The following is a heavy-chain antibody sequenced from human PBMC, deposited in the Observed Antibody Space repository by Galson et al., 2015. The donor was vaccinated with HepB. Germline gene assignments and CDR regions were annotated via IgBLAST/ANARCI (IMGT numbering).Heavy chain of an antibody. Sequence: SVKVSCKASGGTFSSYAISWVRQAPGQGLEWMGRIIPILGIADYAQKFQGRVTITADKSTSTAYMELSSLRSEDTAVYYCARWGGEVTRPPYFDYWGQGTLVTVSS. V-gene: IGHV1-69*04. J-gene: IGHJ4*02. CDR2: IIPILGIA. CDR1: GGTFSSYA. CDR3: ARWGGEVTRPPYFDY. D-gene: IGHD3-16*01.